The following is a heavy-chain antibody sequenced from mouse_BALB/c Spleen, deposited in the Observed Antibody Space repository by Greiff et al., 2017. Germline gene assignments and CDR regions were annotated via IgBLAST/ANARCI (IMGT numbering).Heavy chain of an antibody. CDR3: ARKIGGYDDY. CDR1: GYSFTSYW. Sequence: VQLVESGPQLVRPGASVKISCKASGYSFTSYWMHWVKQRPGQGLEWIGMIDPSDSETRLNQKFKDKATLTVDKSSSTAYMQLSSPTSEDSAVYYCARKIGGYDDYWGQGTTLTVSS. CDR2: IDPSDSET. D-gene: IGHD2-2*01. J-gene: IGHJ2*01. V-gene: IGHV1S126*01.